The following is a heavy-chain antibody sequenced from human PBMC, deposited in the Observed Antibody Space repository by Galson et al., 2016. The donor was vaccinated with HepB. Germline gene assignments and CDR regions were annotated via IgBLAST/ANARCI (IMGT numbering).Heavy chain of an antibody. V-gene: IGHV3-74*01. J-gene: IGHJ4*02. CDR3: TRVHREGIAAAGLQI. CDR2: INSDGSST. D-gene: IGHD6-13*01. Sequence: SLRLSCAASGFPFSSYWMHWVRQAPGKGLVWVSRINSDGSSTTYADSVKGRFTISRDNAKNTLYLQMNSLRAEDTALYYCTRVHREGIAAAGLQIWGQGTLVIVSS. CDR1: GFPFSSYW.